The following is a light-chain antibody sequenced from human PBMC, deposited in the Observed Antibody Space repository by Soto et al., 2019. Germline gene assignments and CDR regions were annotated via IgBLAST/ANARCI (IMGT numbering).Light chain of an antibody. Sequence: DIQMTQSPSSLSASVGDRVTITCRASQSITSYLNWFQQKPGKAPKLLIYAVSNLQSGVPSRFSGSGSGTDFTLTISSLQPEDFATDYCQQSYRTPTSITFGQGTRLEIK. V-gene: IGKV1-39*01. CDR3: QQSYRTPTSIT. J-gene: IGKJ5*01. CDR2: AVS. CDR1: QSITSY.